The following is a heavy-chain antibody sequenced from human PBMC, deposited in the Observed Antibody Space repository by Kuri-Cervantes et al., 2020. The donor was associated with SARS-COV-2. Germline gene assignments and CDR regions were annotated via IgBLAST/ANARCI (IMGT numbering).Heavy chain of an antibody. D-gene: IGHD3-3*01. J-gene: IGHJ3*02. CDR2: IKQDGSEK. Sequence: GESLKISCAASGFTFSSYWMSWVRQAPGKGLEWVANIKQDGSEKYYVDSVKGRFTISRDNSKNTLYVQMNSLRAEDTAVYYCATRGDRVTMFQGAFDIWGQGTMVTVSS. CDR1: GFTFSSYW. V-gene: IGHV3-7*03. CDR3: ATRGDRVTMFQGAFDI.